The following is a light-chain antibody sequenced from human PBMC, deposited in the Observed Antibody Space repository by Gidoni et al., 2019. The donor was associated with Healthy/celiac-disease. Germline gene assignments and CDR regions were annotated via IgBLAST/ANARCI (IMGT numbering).Light chain of an antibody. V-gene: IGKV3-20*01. CDR2: GAS. Sequence: EIVLTQSPGTLSLSPGERATLSCRASQSVSSSYLAWYQQKPGQAPRLLIYGASSRATGIPDTFSGRGSGTDYTLTISRLEPEDFAVYYCQQYGSSPNTFGGGTKVEIK. J-gene: IGKJ4*01. CDR3: QQYGSSPNT. CDR1: QSVSSSY.